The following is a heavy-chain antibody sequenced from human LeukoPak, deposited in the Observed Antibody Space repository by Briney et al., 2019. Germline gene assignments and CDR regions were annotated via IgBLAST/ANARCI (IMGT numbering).Heavy chain of an antibody. CDR1: GFTFSSYG. J-gene: IGHJ4*02. V-gene: IGHV3-33*01. CDR3: ASQGPVRYFDWYFDY. Sequence: GGSLRLSCAASGFTFSSYGMHWVRQALGKGLEWVAVIWYDGSNKYYADSVKGRFTISRDNSKNTLYLQMNSLRAEDTAVYYCASQGPVRYFDWYFDYWGQGTLLTVSS. CDR2: IWYDGSNK. D-gene: IGHD3-9*01.